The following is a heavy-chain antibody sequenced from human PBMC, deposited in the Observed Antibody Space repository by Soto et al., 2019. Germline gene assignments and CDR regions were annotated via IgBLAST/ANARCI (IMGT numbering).Heavy chain of an antibody. CDR2: IHSSGRT. Sequence: SETLSLTCTVSGGSISSYGYYWSWIRQHPGKGLEWIGYIHSSGRTYYNPSLESRVTISADTSKTQFPLKLTSVTAADTAVYYCAARGSYFGSWGQGTLVTVSS. V-gene: IGHV4-31*03. CDR3: AARGSYFGS. D-gene: IGHD1-26*01. CDR1: GGSISSYGYY. J-gene: IGHJ4*02.